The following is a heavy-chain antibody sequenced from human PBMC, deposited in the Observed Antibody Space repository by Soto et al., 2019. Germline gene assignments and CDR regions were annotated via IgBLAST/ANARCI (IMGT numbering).Heavy chain of an antibody. CDR1: GFILRNYW. Sequence: EVQLVESGGGSVQPGGSLRLSCADSGFILRNYWMSWVRQAPGMGLQWVASIKEDGSEKYYVDPVKGRFTISRENAKKSLYLQMNSLRAEDTAVYYCARYRSLDPWGQGILVTVSS. D-gene: IGHD3-16*02. CDR2: IKEDGSEK. CDR3: ARYRSLDP. V-gene: IGHV3-7*03. J-gene: IGHJ5*02.